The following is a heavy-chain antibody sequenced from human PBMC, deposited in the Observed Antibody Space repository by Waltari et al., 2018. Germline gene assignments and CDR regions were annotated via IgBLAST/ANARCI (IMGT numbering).Heavy chain of an antibody. CDR1: GYHFTSYH. D-gene: IGHD3-10*01. Sequence: QVQLVQSGAEVKKPGASVKVSCKASGYHFTSYHINWVRQANGQGLGWMGWMNPNSGNTGYAQKFQGRVTMTRNTSISTAYMELSSLRSEDTAVYYCARGGGLYVWFGEFGYYGMDVWGQGTTVTVSS. CDR3: ARGGGLYVWFGEFGYYGMDV. J-gene: IGHJ6*02. V-gene: IGHV1-8*01. CDR2: MNPNSGNT.